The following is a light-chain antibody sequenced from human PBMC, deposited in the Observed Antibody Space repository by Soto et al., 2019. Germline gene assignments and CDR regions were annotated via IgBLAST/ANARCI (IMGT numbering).Light chain of an antibody. V-gene: IGLV2-14*01. CDR2: EVS. CDR3: TSYTSSSTLV. CDR1: SSDVGGHNY. Sequence: QSALTQPASVSGSPGQSITISCTGTSSDVGGHNYVSWYQHHPGKAPKLMIYEVSDRPSGVSNRFSGSKSGNTASLTISGLRTEDEAEYYCTSYTSSSTLVFGGGTKVTVL. J-gene: IGLJ2*01.